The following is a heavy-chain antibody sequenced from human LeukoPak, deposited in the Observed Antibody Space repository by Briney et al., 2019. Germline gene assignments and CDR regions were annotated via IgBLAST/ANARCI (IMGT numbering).Heavy chain of an antibody. D-gene: IGHD3-3*01. V-gene: IGHV3-49*04. Sequence: GGSLRLSCAASGFTFSDYYMSWVRQAPGKGLEWVGFIRSKAYGGTTEYAASVKGRFTISRDDSKSIAYLQMNSLKTEDTAVYYCTRMGSGYYTYWGQGTLVTVSS. CDR3: TRMGSGYYTY. CDR1: GFTFSDYY. J-gene: IGHJ4*02. CDR2: IRSKAYGGTT.